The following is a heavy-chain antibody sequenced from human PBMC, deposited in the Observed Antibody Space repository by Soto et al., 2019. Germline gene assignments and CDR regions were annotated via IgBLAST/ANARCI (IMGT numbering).Heavy chain of an antibody. Sequence: QVQLVESGGGVVQPGRSLRLSCAASGFTFSTYGMHWVRQAPGKGLEWAAFISYDGSNKYYADSVKGRFTISRDNSKNTLYLQMNSLRAEDTAVYYCAKDYTDYTYSFDYWGQGTLVTVSS. CDR3: AKDYTDYTYSFDY. D-gene: IGHD4-4*01. V-gene: IGHV3-30*18. CDR2: ISYDGSNK. CDR1: GFTFSTYG. J-gene: IGHJ4*02.